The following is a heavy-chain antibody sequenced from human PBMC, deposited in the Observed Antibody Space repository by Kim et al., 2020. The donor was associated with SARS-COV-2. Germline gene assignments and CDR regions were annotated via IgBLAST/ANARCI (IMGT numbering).Heavy chain of an antibody. CDR2: VKGDGSST. CDR3: TRTTGSGDYVD. CDR1: GFTFSNHW. D-gene: IGHD4-17*01. J-gene: IGHJ4*02. V-gene: IGHV3-74*01. Sequence: GGSLRLSCAASGFTFSNHWMHWVSQAPGKGLVWVSRVKGDGSSTSYADYVKGRFTISRDNAKNTLYLQMNSLGVEDTAVYYCTRTTGSGDYVDWGQGTLVTVSS.